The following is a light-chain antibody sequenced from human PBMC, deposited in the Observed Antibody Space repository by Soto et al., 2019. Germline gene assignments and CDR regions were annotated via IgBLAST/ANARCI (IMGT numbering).Light chain of an antibody. J-gene: IGLJ2*01. CDR1: SNDIGTYNY. CDR2: EVS. Sequence: QSALTQPASVSGSPGQSITISCTGTSNDIGTYNYVSWYQHHPGKAPKLLIYEVSNRPSGVSYRFSGSKYGNTASLTISGLCAEGESDSYCSSFTPSTTVVFGGGTKLTVL. CDR3: SSFTPSTTVV. V-gene: IGLV2-14*01.